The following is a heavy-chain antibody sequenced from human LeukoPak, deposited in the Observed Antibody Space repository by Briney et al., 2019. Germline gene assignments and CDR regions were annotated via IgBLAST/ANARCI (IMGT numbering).Heavy chain of an antibody. Sequence: ASVKVSCKASGYTFTGYYMHWVRQAPGQGLEWMGWINPNSGGTNYARKFQGRVTMTRDTSISTAYMELSRLRSDDTAVYYCARDHVGATTDYWGQGTLVTVSS. D-gene: IGHD1-26*01. V-gene: IGHV1-2*02. CDR3: ARDHVGATTDY. CDR2: INPNSGGT. J-gene: IGHJ4*02. CDR1: GYTFTGYY.